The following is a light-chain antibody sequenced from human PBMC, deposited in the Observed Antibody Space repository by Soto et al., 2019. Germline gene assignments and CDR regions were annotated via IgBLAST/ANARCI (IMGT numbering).Light chain of an antibody. J-gene: IGLJ1*01. CDR1: SSDIGAFNF. Sequence: QSALTQPASVSGSPGQSITISCIGTSSDIGAFNFVYWYQQHPGEAPKLMLYDVTNRPSGVSTRFSGSKSGNTASLTIAGLQAEDEADYYCYSYTSRGTYVFGTGTKVTVL. CDR3: YSYTSRGTYV. V-gene: IGLV2-14*03. CDR2: DVT.